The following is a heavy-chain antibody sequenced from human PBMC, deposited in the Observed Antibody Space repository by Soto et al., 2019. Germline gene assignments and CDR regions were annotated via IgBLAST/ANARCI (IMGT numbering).Heavy chain of an antibody. Sequence: ASVKVSCKASGGTFSSYAISWVRQAPGQGLEWMGGIIPIFGTANYAQKFQGRVTITADESTSTAYMELSSLRSEDTAVYYCARGGFWSGYYYHFDYWGQGTLVTVSS. CDR1: GGTFSSYA. D-gene: IGHD3-3*01. CDR2: IIPIFGTA. V-gene: IGHV1-69*13. CDR3: ARGGFWSGYYYHFDY. J-gene: IGHJ4*02.